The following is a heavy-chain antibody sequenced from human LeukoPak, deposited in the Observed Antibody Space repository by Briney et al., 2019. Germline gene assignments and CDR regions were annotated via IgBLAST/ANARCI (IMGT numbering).Heavy chain of an antibody. J-gene: IGHJ6*02. CDR2: IYYSGST. CDR1: GGSISSGDYY. V-gene: IGHV4-30-4*01. D-gene: IGHD2-2*01. Sequence: SETLSLTCTVSGGSISSGDYYWSWIRQPPGKGLEWIGYIYYSGSTYYNPSLKSRVTISVDTSKNQFSLKQSSVTAADTAVYYCARGGCSSTSCSPRDYYYGMDVWGQGTTVTVSS. CDR3: ARGGCSSTSCSPRDYYYGMDV.